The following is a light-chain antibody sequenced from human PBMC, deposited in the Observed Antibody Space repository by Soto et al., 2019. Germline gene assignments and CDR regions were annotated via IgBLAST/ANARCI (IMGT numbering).Light chain of an antibody. CDR3: SSYVRGNILI. J-gene: IGLJ7*01. CDR1: SSDIGAYNY. Sequence: QSVLTQPPSASGSPGQSVTISCTGTSSDIGAYNYVSWYQQHPGKVPKVIIYEVTHRPSGVPDRFSGSKSGNTASLTVSGLQAEDEAAYYCSSYVRGNILIFGGGTQLTVL. V-gene: IGLV2-8*01. CDR2: EVT.